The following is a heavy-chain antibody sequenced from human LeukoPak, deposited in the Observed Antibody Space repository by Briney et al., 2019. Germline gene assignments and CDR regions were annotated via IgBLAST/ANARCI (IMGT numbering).Heavy chain of an antibody. CDR1: GGSFSGYY. D-gene: IGHD6-13*01. Sequence: PSETLSLTCAVYGGSFSGYYWSWIRQPPGKGLEWIGEINHSGSTNYNPSLRSRVTISVDTSKNQFSLKLSSVTAADTAVYYCARVIAAAGRLDYWGQGTLVTVSS. CDR2: INHSGST. V-gene: IGHV4-34*01. J-gene: IGHJ4*02. CDR3: ARVIAAAGRLDY.